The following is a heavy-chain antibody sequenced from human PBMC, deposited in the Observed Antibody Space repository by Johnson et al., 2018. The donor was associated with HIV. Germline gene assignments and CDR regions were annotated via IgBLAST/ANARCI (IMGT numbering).Heavy chain of an antibody. D-gene: IGHD1-26*01. J-gene: IGHJ3*02. CDR2: IYSGGST. CDR3: ARGAQLELLIDALDI. CDR1: GFTVSSNY. V-gene: IGHV3-53*01. Sequence: VQLVESGGGLIQPGGSLRLSCAASGFTVSSNYMSWVRQAPGKGLEWVSVIYSGGSTYYADSVKGRFTISRDNYKNSLYLQMNSLRAEDTAWYYGARGAQLELLIDALDIWGQGTMVTVSS.